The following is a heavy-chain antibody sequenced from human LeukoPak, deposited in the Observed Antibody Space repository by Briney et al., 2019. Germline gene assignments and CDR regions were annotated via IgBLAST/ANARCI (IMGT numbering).Heavy chain of an antibody. Sequence: GRSLRLSCAASGFTFSSYAMHWVRQAPGKGLEWVAVISYDGSNKYYADSVKGRFTISRDNSKNTLYLQMNSLRAEDTAVYYCTTVAVAGYYWGQGTLVTVSS. CDR3: TTVAVAGYY. V-gene: IGHV3-30-3*01. CDR1: GFTFSSYA. CDR2: ISYDGSNK. J-gene: IGHJ4*02. D-gene: IGHD6-19*01.